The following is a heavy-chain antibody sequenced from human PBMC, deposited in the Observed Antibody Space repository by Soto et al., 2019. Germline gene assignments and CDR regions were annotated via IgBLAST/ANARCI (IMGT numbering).Heavy chain of an antibody. CDR2: IYPADSDT. Sequence: GESLKISCKGSGYSFSSHWIGWVRQMPGKGLEWMGSIYPADSDTRNSPSFHGQVTISADKSITTAYLPWSSLRASDSAMYYCVRQGYGGTPIDYWGQGTQVTVSS. CDR1: GYSFSSHW. CDR3: VRQGYGGTPIDY. V-gene: IGHV5-51*01. J-gene: IGHJ4*02. D-gene: IGHD4-17*01.